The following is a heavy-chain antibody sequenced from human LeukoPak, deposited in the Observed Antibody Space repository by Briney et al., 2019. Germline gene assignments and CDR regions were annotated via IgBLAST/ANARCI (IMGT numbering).Heavy chain of an antibody. CDR1: GFTFDDYA. V-gene: IGHV3-9*01. D-gene: IGHD5-18*01. Sequence: GGSLRLSCAASGFTFDDYAMHWVRQAPGKGLEWVSGISWNSGSIGYADSVKGRFTISRDNAKNSLYLQMNSLRAEDTALYYCAKGHTAMVTTSPDYWGQGTLVTVSS. J-gene: IGHJ4*02. CDR2: ISWNSGSI. CDR3: AKGHTAMVTTSPDY.